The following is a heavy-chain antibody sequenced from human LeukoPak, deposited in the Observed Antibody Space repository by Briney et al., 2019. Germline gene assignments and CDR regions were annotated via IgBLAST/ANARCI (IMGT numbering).Heavy chain of an antibody. D-gene: IGHD2-2*01. CDR1: GYTFTGYY. CDR3: ARADARRWFDY. V-gene: IGHV1-2*02. Sequence: GASVKVSCKASGYTFTGYYMHWVRQAPGQGLEWMGWINANSGDTGYAQKFQGRVTMTRDTSVSTAYMELSRLRSDDTAVYFCARADARRWFDYWGQGALVTVSS. CDR2: INANSGDT. J-gene: IGHJ5*01.